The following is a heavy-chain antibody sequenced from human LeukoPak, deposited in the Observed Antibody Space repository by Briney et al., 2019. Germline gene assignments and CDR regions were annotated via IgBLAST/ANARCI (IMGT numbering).Heavy chain of an antibody. V-gene: IGHV3-21*01. Sequence: GGSLTLSCVASGFTFSGYSMNWVRQAPGKGLEWVSLITTTSSYIYYADSVKGRFTISRDNAKNSLYLQMNSLRAEDTAVYYCARVLTGYSYYYYYYMDVWGKGTTVTVSS. CDR2: ITTTSSYI. CDR1: GFTFSGYS. D-gene: IGHD3-9*01. J-gene: IGHJ6*03. CDR3: ARVLTGYSYYYYYYMDV.